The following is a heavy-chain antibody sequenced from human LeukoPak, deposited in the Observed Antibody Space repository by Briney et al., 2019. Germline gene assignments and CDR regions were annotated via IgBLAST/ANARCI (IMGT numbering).Heavy chain of an antibody. V-gene: IGHV4-59*08. Sequence: SETLSLTCTVSGGSISSYYWSWIRQPSGKGLEWIGYIYYSGSTNYNPSLKSRVTISVDTSKNQFSLKLSSVTAADTAVYYCARHVLDSHYYDSDAFDIWGQGTMVTVSS. CDR1: GGSISSYY. CDR3: ARHVLDSHYYDSDAFDI. CDR2: IYYSGST. J-gene: IGHJ3*02. D-gene: IGHD3-22*01.